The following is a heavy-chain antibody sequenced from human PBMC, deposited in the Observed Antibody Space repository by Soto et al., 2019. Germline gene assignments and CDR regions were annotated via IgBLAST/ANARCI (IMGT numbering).Heavy chain of an antibody. D-gene: IGHD3-22*01. CDR1: GFTFSDYY. CDR2: ISTSSSTI. CDR3: ARALYYYDSSGYAYFDY. Sequence: QVQLVESGGVLVEPGGSLRLSCTASGFTFSDYYMSWIRQAPGKGLEWVSYISTSSSTIYYADSVKGRFTISRDNARNSLSLQMNSLRADDTAVYYCARALYYYDSSGYAYFDYWGQGTLVTVSS. J-gene: IGHJ4*02. V-gene: IGHV3-11*01.